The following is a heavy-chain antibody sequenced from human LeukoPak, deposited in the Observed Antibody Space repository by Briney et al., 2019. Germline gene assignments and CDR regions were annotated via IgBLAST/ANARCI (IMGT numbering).Heavy chain of an antibody. D-gene: IGHD2-15*01. CDR3: ARLGTCSGGSCSNYYYYGMDV. CDR2: IYPGDSDT. J-gene: IGHJ6*02. CDR1: GYRFTSYW. Sequence: GESLKISCKGSGYRFTSYWIAWVRQMPGKGLEWMGIIYPGDSDTRYSPSFQGQVTISADKSISTAYLQWSSLKASDTAMYYCARLGTCSGGSCSNYYYYGMDVWGQGTTVTVSS. V-gene: IGHV5-51*01.